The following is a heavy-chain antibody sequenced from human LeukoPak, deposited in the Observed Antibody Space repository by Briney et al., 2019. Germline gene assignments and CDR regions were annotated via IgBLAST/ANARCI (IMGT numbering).Heavy chain of an antibody. CDR2: IDHRGSS. V-gene: IGHV4-34*01. CDR1: GESFSAYF. CDR3: ATRSSTLAAALGFDD. Sequence: SETLSLTCAVHGESFSAYFWSWIRHVPGKGLEWIGEIDHRGSSNYNPPLKSRATISVDTSKNHFSLSLTSVSAADTAVYYCATRSSTLAAALGFDDWGQGTVVTVSS. D-gene: IGHD6-13*01. J-gene: IGHJ4*03.